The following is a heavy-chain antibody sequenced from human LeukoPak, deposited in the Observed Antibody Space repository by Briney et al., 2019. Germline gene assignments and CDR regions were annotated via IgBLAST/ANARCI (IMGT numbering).Heavy chain of an antibody. D-gene: IGHD2-21*01. CDR2: IIPIFGTA. CDR3: ASSGIATCGGNAAPDAFDI. Sequence: SVKVSCKASGGTFSSYAISWVRQAPGQGLEWMGGIIPIFGTANYAQKFQGRVTITADESTSTAYMELCSLRSEDTAVYYCASSGIATCGGNAAPDAFDIWGQGTMVTVSS. J-gene: IGHJ3*02. CDR1: GGTFSSYA. V-gene: IGHV1-69*13.